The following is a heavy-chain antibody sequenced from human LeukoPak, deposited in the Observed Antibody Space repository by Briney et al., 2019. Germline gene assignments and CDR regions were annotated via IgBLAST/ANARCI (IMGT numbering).Heavy chain of an antibody. D-gene: IGHD4-17*01. J-gene: IGHJ6*02. CDR3: ARDAPLRVYGDYSAGLDV. CDR2: IYYSGST. Sequence: PSETLSLTCTVSGGSISIGGYYWSWIRQHPGKGLEWIGYIYYSGSTYYNPSLKSRVTISVDTSKNQFSLKLSSVTAADTAVYYCARDAPLRVYGDYSAGLDVWGQGTTVTVSS. V-gene: IGHV4-31*03. CDR1: GGSISIGGYY.